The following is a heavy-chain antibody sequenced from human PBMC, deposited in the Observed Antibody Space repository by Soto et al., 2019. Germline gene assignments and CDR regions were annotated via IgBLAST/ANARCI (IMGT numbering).Heavy chain of an antibody. D-gene: IGHD5-12*01. V-gene: IGHV3-30*03. CDR1: GFTFSSYG. Sequence: GGSLRLSCAASGFTFSSYGMHWVRQAPGKGLEWVAFISYDGSNKYYADSVKGRFTISRDNSKNTLYLQMNSLRAEDTAVYYCAAVEMATITDFDYWGQGTQVTVSS. CDR3: AAVEMATITDFDY. CDR2: ISYDGSNK. J-gene: IGHJ4*02.